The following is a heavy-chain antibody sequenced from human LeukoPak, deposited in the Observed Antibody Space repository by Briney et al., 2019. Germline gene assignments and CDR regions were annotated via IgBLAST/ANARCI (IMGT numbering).Heavy chain of an antibody. D-gene: IGHD3-16*01. V-gene: IGHV3-74*01. CDR2: INSDGSST. CDR1: GFTFSSYW. Sequence: QPGGSLRLSCAASGFTFSSYWMHWVRQAPGKGLVWVSRINSDGSSTTYADSVKGRFTISRDNAKNTLYLQMNSLRAEDTAVYYCASSVDYDHIWGRITDYWGQGTLVTVSS. J-gene: IGHJ4*02. CDR3: ASSVDYDHIWGRITDY.